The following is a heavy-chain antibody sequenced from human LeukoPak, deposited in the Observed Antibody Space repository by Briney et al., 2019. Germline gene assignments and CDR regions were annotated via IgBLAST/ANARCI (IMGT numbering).Heavy chain of an antibody. Sequence: PGGSLRLSCAASGFTFRNYWMSWVRQAPGKGLEWVANIKQDGSEKYYVDSVKGRFTISRDNAKNSLYLQMNSLRAEDTAVYYCARGPKYCSGGSCYPPTYYYYYMDVWGKGTTVTVSS. D-gene: IGHD2-15*01. J-gene: IGHJ6*03. CDR3: ARGPKYCSGGSCYPPTYYYYYMDV. CDR1: GFTFRNYW. CDR2: IKQDGSEK. V-gene: IGHV3-7*01.